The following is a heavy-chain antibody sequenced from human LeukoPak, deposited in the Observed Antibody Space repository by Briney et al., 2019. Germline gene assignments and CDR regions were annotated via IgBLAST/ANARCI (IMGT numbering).Heavy chain of an antibody. J-gene: IGHJ4*02. CDR3: ARESRYYGSGSFDY. CDR1: GYTFPSYG. CDR2: ISAYNGNT. V-gene: IGHV1-18*04. Sequence: ASVKVSCKASGYTFPSYGISWVRQAPGQGLEWMGWISAYNGNTNYAQKLQGRVTMTTDTSTSTAYMELRSLRSDDTAVYYCARESRYYGSGSFDYWGQGTLVTVSS. D-gene: IGHD3-10*01.